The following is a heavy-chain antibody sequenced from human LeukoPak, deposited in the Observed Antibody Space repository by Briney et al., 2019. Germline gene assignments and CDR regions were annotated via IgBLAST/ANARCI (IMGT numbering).Heavy chain of an antibody. Sequence: PGGSLRLSCAASGFTFSTYAMSWVRQAPGKGLEWVSTFKTNSGQVYYAESVRGRFTISRDNSKNTVYLQMSSLRAEDTALYYCARSVPDFTRFDYWGQGALVTVSS. V-gene: IGHV3-23*01. J-gene: IGHJ4*02. CDR2: FKTNSGQV. CDR1: GFTFSTYA. CDR3: ARSVPDFTRFDY.